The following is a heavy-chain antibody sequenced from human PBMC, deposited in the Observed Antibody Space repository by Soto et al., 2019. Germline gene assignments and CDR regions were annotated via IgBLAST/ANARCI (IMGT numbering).Heavy chain of an antibody. D-gene: IGHD3-22*01. CDR2: IYYSGRT. J-gene: IGHJ6*02. CDR3: ARDYYYDSRGYPGAYYYGMDV. CDR1: GGSFSSYY. Sequence: ETLSLTCTVSGGSFSSYYWSWIRQPPGKGLEWIGHIYYSGRTNYNPSLKSRVTISGDTSKNQLSLKLSSVTAADTAVYYCARDYYYDSRGYPGAYYYGMDVWGQGTTVTVSS. V-gene: IGHV4-59*01.